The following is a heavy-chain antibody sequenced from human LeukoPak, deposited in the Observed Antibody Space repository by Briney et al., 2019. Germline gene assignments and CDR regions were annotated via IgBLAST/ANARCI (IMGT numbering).Heavy chain of an antibody. CDR1: GFTFDDYA. J-gene: IGHJ4*02. V-gene: IGHV3-9*01. D-gene: IGHD1-26*01. CDR2: MSWNSGSI. CDR3: AKVPVAELPGWYFDY. Sequence: GRSLRLSCAASGFTFDDYAMQWVRQAPGKGLEGGAGMSWNSGSIGYADSVQGRFTISRDNAKNSLYLQMNSLRAEDTALYYCAKVPVAELPGWYFDYWGQGTLVTVSS.